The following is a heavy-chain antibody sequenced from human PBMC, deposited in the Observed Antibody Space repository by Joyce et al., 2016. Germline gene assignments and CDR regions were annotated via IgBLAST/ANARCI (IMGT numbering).Heavy chain of an antibody. V-gene: IGHV1-2*02. CDR1: GYTFTGYY. D-gene: IGHD3-10*01. CDR3: ARGSFSWFGDADAFDI. Sequence: QVQLVQSGAEVKKPGASVKVSCKASGYTFTGYYMQWVRQAPGQGLEGRGWMNTNSGGTNYAQKFQGRVTMTRDTSISTAYMELSRLRSDDTAVYYCARGSFSWFGDADAFDIWGQGTMVTVSS. CDR2: MNTNSGGT. J-gene: IGHJ3*02.